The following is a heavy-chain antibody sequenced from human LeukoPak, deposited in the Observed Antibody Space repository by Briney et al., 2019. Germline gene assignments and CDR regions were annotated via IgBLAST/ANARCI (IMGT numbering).Heavy chain of an antibody. D-gene: IGHD3-9*01. V-gene: IGHV4-34*01. J-gene: IGHJ4*02. CDR3: ARGGLRYFDWFLNY. CDR2: INHSGST. Sequence: SETLSLTCAVYGGSFSGYYWSWIRQPPGKGLEWIGEINHSGSTNYNPSLKSRVTISVDTSKNQFSLKLSSVTAADTAVYYCARGGLRYFDWFLNYWGQGTLVTVSS. CDR1: GGSFSGYY.